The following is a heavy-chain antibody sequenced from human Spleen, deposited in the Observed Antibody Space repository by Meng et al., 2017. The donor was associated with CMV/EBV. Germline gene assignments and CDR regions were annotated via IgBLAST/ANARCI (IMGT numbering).Heavy chain of an antibody. CDR3: ARSCGSSSCYDAFDI. D-gene: IGHD2-2*01. V-gene: IGHV4-39*07. CDR2: IFYSGST. CDR1: GGTISSSSYY. Sequence: SETLSLTCTVSGGTISSSSYYWGWIRQSPGKGLEWIGSIFYSGSTHYNPSLKSRVTISVDTSKNQFSLKLSSVTAADTAVYYCARSCGSSSCYDAFDIWGQGTMVTVSS. J-gene: IGHJ3*02.